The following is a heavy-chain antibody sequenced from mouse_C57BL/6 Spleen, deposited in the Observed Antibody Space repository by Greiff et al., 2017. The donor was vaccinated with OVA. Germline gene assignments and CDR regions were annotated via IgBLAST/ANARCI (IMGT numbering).Heavy chain of an antibody. CDR1: GYTFTDYY. D-gene: IGHD4-1*02. Sequence: VQLQQSGPELVKPGASVKISCKASGYTFTDYYMNWVKQSHGKSLEWIGDINPNNGGTSYNQKFKGKATLTVDKSSSTAYMELRSLTSEDSAVYYCASPTGTRAWFAYWGPGTLVTVSA. CDR2: INPNNGGT. V-gene: IGHV1-26*01. CDR3: ASPTGTRAWFAY. J-gene: IGHJ3*01.